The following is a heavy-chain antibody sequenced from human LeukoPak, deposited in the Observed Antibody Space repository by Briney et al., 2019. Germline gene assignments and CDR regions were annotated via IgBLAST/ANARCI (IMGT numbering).Heavy chain of an antibody. V-gene: IGHV4-4*09. J-gene: IGHJ4*02. CDR2: TYTSETT. Sequence: SETLSLTRTVSGVSISSYYWSWIRQPPGKGLEWIGYTYTSETTDFNPALRSRVTISIDTSKNQVSLRLSSVTAADTALYYCARHRSPSSLSFFDIWGQGMLVSVSS. CDR3: ARHRSPSSLSFFDI. CDR1: GVSISSYY. D-gene: IGHD2-2*01.